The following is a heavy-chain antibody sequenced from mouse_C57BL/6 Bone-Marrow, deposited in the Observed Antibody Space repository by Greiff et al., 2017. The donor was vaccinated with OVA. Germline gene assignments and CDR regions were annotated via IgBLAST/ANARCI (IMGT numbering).Heavy chain of an antibody. Sequence: QVQLQQSGPGLVQPSQSLSITCTVSGFSLTSYGVHWVRQSPGKGLEWLGVICSGGSTDYNAAFISRLSNSKDNSKSQVFFKMNSLQADDTAIYYWARNSVTGLDFDVWGTGTTVTVSS. D-gene: IGHD4-1*01. CDR1: GFSLTSYG. CDR3: ARNSVTGLDFDV. CDR2: ICSGGST. J-gene: IGHJ1*03. V-gene: IGHV2-2*01.